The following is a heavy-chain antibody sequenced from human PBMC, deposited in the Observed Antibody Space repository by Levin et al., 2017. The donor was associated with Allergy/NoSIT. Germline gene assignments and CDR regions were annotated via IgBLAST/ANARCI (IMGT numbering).Heavy chain of an antibody. J-gene: IGHJ6*03. V-gene: IGHV4-59*01. CDR3: ARSSSGESFGSGTFDSPRGRVFYYYYMDV. D-gene: IGHD3-10*01. CDR1: GAFMNNYY. CDR2: VHYSGAS. Sequence: TGGSLRLSCGVSGAFMNNYYWTWIRQSPGKGLEWIGDVHYSGASNYSPSLRSRVSMSADASRNQFSLVLTSVTAADTGIYYCARSSSGESFGSGTFDSPRGRVFYYYYMDVWGKGTSVSVSS.